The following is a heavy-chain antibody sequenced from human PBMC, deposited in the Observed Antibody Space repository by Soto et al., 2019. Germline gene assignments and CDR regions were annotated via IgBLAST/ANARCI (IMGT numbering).Heavy chain of an antibody. CDR1: DGYSSGGGYS. D-gene: IGHD6-19*01. V-gene: IGHV4-30-2*01. CDR3: ARGSGWYFH. CDR2: IYHSGST. Sequence: SETKSLTSTVADGYSSGGGYSWGWIRQPPGKGLEWIGYIYHSGSTYYNPSLKSRVTISVDTPKNQFSLKLSSVTAADTAVYYCARGSGWYFHWGQGTLVTVSS. J-gene: IGHJ4*02.